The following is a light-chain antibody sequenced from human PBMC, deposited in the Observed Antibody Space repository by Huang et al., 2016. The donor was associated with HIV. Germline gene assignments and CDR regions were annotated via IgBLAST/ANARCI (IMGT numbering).Light chain of an antibody. CDR3: QQYNNWSST. CDR1: QSISTN. Sequence: IVMTQSPATLSVSPGDRATLSCSVGQSISTNLAWYQQKPGQAPRLLINSASTRATGIPARFSGSGSGTVFTLSISSLQSEDSAVYYCQQYNNWSSTFGGGTKVEIK. J-gene: IGKJ4*01. V-gene: IGKV3-15*01. CDR2: SAS.